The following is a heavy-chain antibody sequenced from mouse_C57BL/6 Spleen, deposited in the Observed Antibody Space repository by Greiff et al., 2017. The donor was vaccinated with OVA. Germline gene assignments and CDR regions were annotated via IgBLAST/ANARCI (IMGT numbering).Heavy chain of an antibody. CDR3: ARWGKDFDY. CDR1: GYTFTSYW. Sequence: QVQLQQPGAELVMPGASVKLSCKASGYTFTSYWMHWVKQRPGQGLEWIGEIYPSDSYTNYNQKFKGKSTLTVDTSSSTAYMQLSSLTSEDSAVYYCARWGKDFDYWGKGTTLTVAS. V-gene: IGHV1-69*01. D-gene: IGHD2-1*01. J-gene: IGHJ2*01. CDR2: IYPSDSYT.